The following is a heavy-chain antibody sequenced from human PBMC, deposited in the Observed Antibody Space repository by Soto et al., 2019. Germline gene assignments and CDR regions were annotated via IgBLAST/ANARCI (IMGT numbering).Heavy chain of an antibody. D-gene: IGHD6-6*01. J-gene: IGHJ5*02. Sequence: GGSLRLSCAASGFTFSSYGMHWVRQAPGKGLEWVAVISYDGSNKYYADSVKGRFTISRDNSKNTLYLQMNSLRAEDTAVYYCAEGGSPLAAPSWFDPWGQGTLVTVSS. V-gene: IGHV3-30*18. CDR3: AEGGSPLAAPSWFDP. CDR2: ISYDGSNK. CDR1: GFTFSSYG.